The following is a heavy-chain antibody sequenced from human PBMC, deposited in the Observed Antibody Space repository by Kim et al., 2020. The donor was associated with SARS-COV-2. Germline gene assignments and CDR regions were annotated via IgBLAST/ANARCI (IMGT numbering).Heavy chain of an antibody. CDR3: ARGRRGLYYYGSGRSWEYFQH. CDR1: GGSFSGYY. CDR2: INHSGST. Sequence: SETLSLTCAVYGGSFSGYYWSWIRQPPGKGLEWIGEINHSGSTNYNPSLKSRVTISVDTSKNQFSLKLSSVTAADTAVYYCARGRRGLYYYGSGRSWEYFQHWGQGTLVTVSS. V-gene: IGHV4-34*01. J-gene: IGHJ1*01. D-gene: IGHD3-10*01.